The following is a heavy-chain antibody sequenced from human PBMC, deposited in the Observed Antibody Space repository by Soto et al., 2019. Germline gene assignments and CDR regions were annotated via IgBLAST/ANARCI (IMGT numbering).Heavy chain of an antibody. CDR2: IIPIFGTA. Sequence: ASVKVSCKACGCTFSSYAISRVGQAPGQGLAWMGGIIPIFGTANYAQKFQGRVTITADESTSTAYMELSSLRSEDTAVYYCARYESTGSYFTWWGQGTPVTLSS. V-gene: IGHV1-69*13. D-gene: IGHD1-26*01. J-gene: IGHJ4*02. CDR3: ARYESTGSYFTW. CDR1: GCTFSSYA.